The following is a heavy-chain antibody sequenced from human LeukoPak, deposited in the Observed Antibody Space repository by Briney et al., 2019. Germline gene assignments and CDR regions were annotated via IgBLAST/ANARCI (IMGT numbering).Heavy chain of an antibody. D-gene: IGHD1-26*01. CDR2: ISGSGGST. Sequence: GGSLRLSCAASGFTFSNYVMSWVRQAPGKGLEWVSSISGSGGSTYYADSVKGRFTISRDNSKNTLYLQMNSLRVEDTAVYYCAEEVGNTYPTFDYWGQGTLDTVSS. J-gene: IGHJ4*02. V-gene: IGHV3-23*01. CDR3: AEEVGNTYPTFDY. CDR1: GFTFSNYV.